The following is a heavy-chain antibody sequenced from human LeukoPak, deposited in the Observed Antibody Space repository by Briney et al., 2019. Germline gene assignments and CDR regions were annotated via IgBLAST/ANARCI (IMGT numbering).Heavy chain of an antibody. CDR3: ASDMVRGVIISNFDY. Sequence: GGTLRLSCAASGFTFSSYAMHWVREAPGKGLEGGAVISYDGSNKYYADSVKDRFTISRDNSKNTLYLQMNSLRAEDTAVYYCASDMVRGVIISNFDYWGQGTLVTVSS. CDR2: ISYDGSNK. D-gene: IGHD3-10*01. J-gene: IGHJ4*02. CDR1: GFTFSSYA. V-gene: IGHV3-30*04.